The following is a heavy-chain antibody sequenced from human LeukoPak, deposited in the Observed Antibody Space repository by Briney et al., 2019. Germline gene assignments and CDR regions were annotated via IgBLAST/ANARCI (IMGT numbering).Heavy chain of an antibody. D-gene: IGHD2-15*01. CDR3: ARDLLPYAFDI. V-gene: IGHV4-30-2*01. J-gene: IGHJ3*02. Sequence: SETLSLTCAVSGGSISSGGYSWGWIRQAPGKGLEWIGYIYHSGSTYYNPSLKSRVTISVDRSKKQFSLKLSSVTATDTAVYYCARDLLPYAFDIWGQGTMVTVSS. CDR2: IYHSGST. CDR1: GGSISSGGYS.